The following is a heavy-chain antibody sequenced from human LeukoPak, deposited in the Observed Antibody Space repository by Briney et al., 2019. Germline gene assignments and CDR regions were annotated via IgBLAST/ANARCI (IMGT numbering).Heavy chain of an antibody. CDR1: GGSISGYF. CDR3: ASEPTSGRQPTSGRPLDY. D-gene: IGHD5-12*01. CDR2: IYSSGSK. J-gene: IGHJ4*02. Sequence: SETLSLTCTVAGGSISGYFWTWIRQPAGKGLEWIGRIYSSGSKNYNPSLRAGVTMSLDTSNNHFSLTLTSVTAADTAVYSCASEPTSGRQPTSGRPLDYWGQGTLVTVSS. V-gene: IGHV4-4*07.